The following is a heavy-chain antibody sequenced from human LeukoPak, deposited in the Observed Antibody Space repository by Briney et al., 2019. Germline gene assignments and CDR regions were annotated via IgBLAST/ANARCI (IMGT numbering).Heavy chain of an antibody. CDR2: INAGNGNT. D-gene: IGHD3-10*01. V-gene: IGHV1-3*01. J-gene: IGHJ6*02. CDR3: ARESTMVRGVITQNSYYYYGMDV. Sequence: ASVKVSCKASGYTFTSYAMHWVHQAPGQRLEWMGWINAGNGNTKYSQKFQGRVTITRDTSASTAYMELSSLRSEDTAVYYRARESTMVRGVITQNSYYYYGMDVWGQGTTVTVSS. CDR1: GYTFTSYA.